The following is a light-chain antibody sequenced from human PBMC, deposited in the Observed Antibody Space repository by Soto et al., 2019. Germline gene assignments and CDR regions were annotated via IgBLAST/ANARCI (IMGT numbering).Light chain of an antibody. CDR2: DAS. J-gene: IGKJ1*01. V-gene: IGKV1-5*01. CDR1: QSISDS. CDR3: QQYTGYSRT. Sequence: DIQLNKSPSTLCTSLGDKVTITCLASQSISDSLAWYQQKPGKAPFLLISDASNLERGVPSRFSGSGSGTEFTLTISSMQPDDFATYYCQQYTGYSRTFGQGTKVDIK.